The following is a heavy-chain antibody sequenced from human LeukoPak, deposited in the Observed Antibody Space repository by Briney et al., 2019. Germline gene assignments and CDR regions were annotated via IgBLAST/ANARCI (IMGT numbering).Heavy chain of an antibody. CDR1: GGSFSGYY. J-gene: IGHJ4*02. CDR2: INHSGST. CDR3: ARGVHIVVVPAASMQPTDYYFDY. Sequence: PSETLSLTCAVYGGSFSGYYRSWIRQPPGKGLEWIGEINHSGSTNYNPSLKSRVTISVDTSKNQFSLRLSSVTAADTAVYYCARGVHIVVVPAASMQPTDYYFDYWGQGTLVTVSS. V-gene: IGHV4-34*01. D-gene: IGHD2-2*01.